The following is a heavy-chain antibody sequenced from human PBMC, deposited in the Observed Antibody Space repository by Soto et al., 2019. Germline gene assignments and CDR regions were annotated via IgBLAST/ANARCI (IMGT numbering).Heavy chain of an antibody. J-gene: IGHJ6*02. D-gene: IGHD2-15*01. CDR3: SGCSGGACHKNYGMDV. CDR2: ISPSSGHI. CDR1: GFTFSSCT. Sequence: EVHLVESGGGLVKPGGSLRLSCAVSGFTFSSCTMNWVRQAPGKGLEWVSSISPSSGHIYYADSVKGPFTISRDNAKNSLFLQMNSLRGEDTAVYYCSGCSGGACHKNYGMDVWGQGTTVTVSS. V-gene: IGHV3-21*06.